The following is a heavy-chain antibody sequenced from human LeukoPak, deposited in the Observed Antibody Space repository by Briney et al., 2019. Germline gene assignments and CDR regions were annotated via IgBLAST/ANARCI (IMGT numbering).Heavy chain of an antibody. CDR1: GFTFSSYW. CDR3: AREDGGSSRPYYYYYYMDV. Sequence: GGSLRLSCAASGFTFSSYWMHWVRQAPGKGLVWVSRINTDGSSTSYADSVKGRFTISRDNAKNTLYLQMNSLRAEDTAVYYCAREDGGSSRPYYYYYYMDVWGKGTTVTVSS. V-gene: IGHV3-74*01. D-gene: IGHD6-6*01. CDR2: INTDGSST. J-gene: IGHJ6*03.